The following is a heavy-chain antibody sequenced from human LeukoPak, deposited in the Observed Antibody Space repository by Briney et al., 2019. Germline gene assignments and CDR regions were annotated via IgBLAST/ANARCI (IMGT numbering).Heavy chain of an antibody. CDR3: ARVISVAGYDY. D-gene: IGHD6-19*01. CDR1: GFIFSSYW. Sequence: PGGSLRLSCAASGFIFSSYWMSWVRQAPGKGLEWVANINQDGSEKYYVDSVKGRFTISRDNAKNSLYLQMNSLRAEDTAVYYCARVISVAGYDYWGQGTLVTVSS. CDR2: INQDGSEK. V-gene: IGHV3-7*01. J-gene: IGHJ4*02.